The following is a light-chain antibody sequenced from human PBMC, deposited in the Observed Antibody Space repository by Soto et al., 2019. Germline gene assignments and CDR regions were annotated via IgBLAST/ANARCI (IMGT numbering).Light chain of an antibody. J-gene: IGKJ2*01. CDR2: WAC. CDR1: QTVLYYANNKNY. V-gene: IGKV4-1*01. Sequence: NVMTQSPDLLTVSLGERATISCKSSQTVLYYANNKNYLAWYQHKPGQPPKLLISWACTRESGVPDRFSGRGSVTDFNLTTSSLQVEAVAVYYCHLYFSAPSSFGQGTKVEVQ. CDR3: HLYFSAPSS.